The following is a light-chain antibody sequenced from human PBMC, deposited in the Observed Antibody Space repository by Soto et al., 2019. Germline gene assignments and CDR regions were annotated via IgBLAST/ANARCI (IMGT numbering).Light chain of an antibody. J-gene: IGLJ1*01. CDR2: EVN. CDR1: TSDVGGYKY. Sequence: QSALTQPPSASGSPGQSVTISCTGTTSDVGGYKYVSWHQQHPGKGPKLIIYEVNKRPSGVPDRFSGSKSGNTASLTVSGLQAEDEADYTSSTNYVFGTGTKVTVL. CDR3: STNYV. V-gene: IGLV2-8*01.